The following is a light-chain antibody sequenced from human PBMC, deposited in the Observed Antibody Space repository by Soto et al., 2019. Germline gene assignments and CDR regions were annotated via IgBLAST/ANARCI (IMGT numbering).Light chain of an antibody. Sequence: QSALTQPPSASGSPGQSVTISCTGTSSDVGGYNYVSWYQQHPGKAPKLMIYEVSQRPSGVPDRFSCSKSGNTASLTVSGLQAEDEADYYCSSYAGSNNLVFGGGTKVTVL. CDR3: SSYAGSNNLV. CDR2: EVS. J-gene: IGLJ2*01. V-gene: IGLV2-8*01. CDR1: SSDVGGYNY.